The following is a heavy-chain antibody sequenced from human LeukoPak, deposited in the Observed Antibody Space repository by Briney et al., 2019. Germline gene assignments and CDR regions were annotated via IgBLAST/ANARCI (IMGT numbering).Heavy chain of an antibody. J-gene: IGHJ4*02. Sequence: GESPKISCKGSGYSFTSYWIGWVRQMPGKGLEWMGIIYPGDSDTRYSPSFQGQVTISAEKSISTADLQWSSLKASDTAMYYWARPAIVGAISFDYCGQGTLVTVSS. CDR3: ARPAIVGAISFDY. CDR1: GYSFTSYW. D-gene: IGHD1-26*01. CDR2: IYPGDSDT. V-gene: IGHV5-51*01.